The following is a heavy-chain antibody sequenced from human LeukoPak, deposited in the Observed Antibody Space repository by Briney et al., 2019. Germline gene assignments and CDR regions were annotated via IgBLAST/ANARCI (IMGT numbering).Heavy chain of an antibody. D-gene: IGHD6-13*01. Sequence: PGGSLRLSCAASGFTFSSYSMNCVRQAPGKGLEWVSSISSSSSYIYYADSVKGRFTISRDNAKNSLYLQMNSLRAEDTAVYYCARDVSIAAAVFDYWGQGTLVTVSS. CDR2: ISSSSSYI. V-gene: IGHV3-21*01. CDR1: GFTFSSYS. CDR3: ARDVSIAAAVFDY. J-gene: IGHJ4*02.